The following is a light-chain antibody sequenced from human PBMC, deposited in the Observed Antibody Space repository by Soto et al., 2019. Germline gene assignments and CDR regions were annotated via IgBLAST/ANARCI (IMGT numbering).Light chain of an antibody. CDR3: QQYKSYST. V-gene: IGKV1-5*01. CDR2: DAS. CDR1: QSISTW. Sequence: DIQMTQSPSTLSASVGDRVTITCRASQSISTWLAWYQQKPGKAPKLLIYDASSLESGVPSRFSGSGSGTEFTLTISSLQPEDFTSYYCQQYKSYSTFGQGTKVDIK. J-gene: IGKJ1*01.